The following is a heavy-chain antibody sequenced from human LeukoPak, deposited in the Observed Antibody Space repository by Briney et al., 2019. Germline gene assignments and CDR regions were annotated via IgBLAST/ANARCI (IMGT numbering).Heavy chain of an antibody. Sequence: PGGSLRLSCAASGFIVSSYSMHWVRQAPGKGLEFVSAISANGRNTYYASSVKGRFTISRDNSKNTLYLQMNSLRAEDTAVYYCARVEGSGSYYYSFNYWGQGTLVTVSS. D-gene: IGHD3-10*01. CDR3: ARVEGSGSYYYSFNY. CDR1: GFIVSSYS. CDR2: ISANGRNT. V-gene: IGHV3-64*01. J-gene: IGHJ4*02.